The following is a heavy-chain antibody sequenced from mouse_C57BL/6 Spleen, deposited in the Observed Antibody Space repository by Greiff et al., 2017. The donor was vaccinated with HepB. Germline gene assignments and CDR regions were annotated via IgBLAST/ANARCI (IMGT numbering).Heavy chain of an antibody. D-gene: IGHD5-2*01. J-gene: IGHJ2*01. CDR3: ARKRNAYGYFDY. CDR1: GYTFTSYW. V-gene: IGHV1-50*01. CDR2: IDPSDSYT. Sequence: QVQLQQSGAELVKPGASVKLSCKASGYTFTSYWMQWVKQRPGQGLEWIGEIDPSDSYTNYNQKFKGKATLTVDTSSSTAYMQLSSLTSEDSAVYYCARKRNAYGYFDYWGQGTTLTVSS.